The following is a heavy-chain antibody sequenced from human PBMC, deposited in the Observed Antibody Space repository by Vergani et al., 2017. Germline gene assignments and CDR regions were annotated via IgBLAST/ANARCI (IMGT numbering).Heavy chain of an antibody. Sequence: EVQLVESGGGLVQPGGSLRLSCSASGFTFSSYAMHWVRQAPGKGLEYVSAISSNGGSTYYADSVKGRFTISRDNSKNTLYLQMSSLRAEDTAVYYCARGGGLYSSSWYENSNSEDDAFDIWGQGTMVTVSS. J-gene: IGHJ3*02. CDR1: GFTFSSYA. CDR2: ISSNGGST. V-gene: IGHV3-64D*06. CDR3: ARGGGLYSSSWYENSNSEDDAFDI. D-gene: IGHD6-13*01.